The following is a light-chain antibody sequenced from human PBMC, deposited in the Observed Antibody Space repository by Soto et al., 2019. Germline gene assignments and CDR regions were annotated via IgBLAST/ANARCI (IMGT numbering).Light chain of an antibody. V-gene: IGLV2-14*01. CDR2: EVT. CDR3: SSYTSSSLYV. J-gene: IGLJ1*01. Sequence: QSALTQPASVSGSPGHSITISCTGTSSDIGGHHFVSWYQQQSGKAPKLVIYEVTDRPSGVSDRFSGSKSGNTASLTISGLQPEDEADYYCSSYTSSSLYVFGTGTRAPS. CDR1: SSDIGGHHF.